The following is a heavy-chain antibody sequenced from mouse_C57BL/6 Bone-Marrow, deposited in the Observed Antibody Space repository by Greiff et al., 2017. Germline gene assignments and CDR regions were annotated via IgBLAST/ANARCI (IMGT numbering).Heavy chain of an antibody. CDR2: FDPNSGGT. D-gene: IGHD2-1*01. CDR1: GYTFTSYW. Sequence: QVQLQQPGAELVKPGASVKLSCKASGYTFTSYWMHWVKQRPGRGLEWIGRFDPNSGGTKYNEKFKSKASLTVDKPSSTAYMQLSSLTSEDSAVYYCAHGNYCYWYFAVGGTGTTVTVTA. V-gene: IGHV1-72*01. J-gene: IGHJ1*03. CDR3: AHGNYCYWYFAV.